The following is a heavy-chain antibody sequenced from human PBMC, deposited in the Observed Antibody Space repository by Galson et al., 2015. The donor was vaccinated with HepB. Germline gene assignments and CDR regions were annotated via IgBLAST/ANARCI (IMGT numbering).Heavy chain of an antibody. CDR3: AKKSWLSRYNWFDP. V-gene: IGHV4-4*02. CDR1: GGSISRSDW. CDR2: ISHSGST. Sequence: SETLSLTCAVSGGSISRSDWWSWVRQPPGKGLEWIGEISHSGSTNYNPSLMSRVTISVDTSKNQFSLKVRSVTAADTAVYYCAKKSWLSRYNWFDPWGQGTLVTVSS. D-gene: IGHD6-19*01. J-gene: IGHJ5*02.